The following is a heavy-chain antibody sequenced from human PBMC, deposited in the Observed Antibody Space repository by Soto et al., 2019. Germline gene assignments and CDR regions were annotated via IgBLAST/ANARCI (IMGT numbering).Heavy chain of an antibody. CDR2: IYYSGST. D-gene: IGHD2-15*01. J-gene: IGHJ4*02. CDR1: GGSISSSSYY. Sequence: QLQLQESGPGLVKPSETLSLTCTVSGGSISSSSYYWGWIRQPPGKGLEWIGSIYYSGSTYYNPSLKSRVTISVDTSKNQFSLKLSSVTAADTAVYYCARHGDCSGGSCYAAFLGPTKEFDYWGQGTLVTVSS. CDR3: ARHGDCSGGSCYAAFLGPTKEFDY. V-gene: IGHV4-39*01.